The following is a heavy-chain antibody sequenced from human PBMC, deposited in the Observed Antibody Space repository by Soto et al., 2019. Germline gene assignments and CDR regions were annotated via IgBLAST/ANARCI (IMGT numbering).Heavy chain of an antibody. Sequence: WGSLRLSCAASGVTFSSYSMNWVRQAPGKGLEWVSYISSSSSTIYYADSVKGRFTISRDNAKNSLYLQMNSLRAEDTAVYYCARDLGSSWYPEYFQHWGQGTLVTVSS. D-gene: IGHD6-13*01. CDR3: ARDLGSSWYPEYFQH. V-gene: IGHV3-48*01. J-gene: IGHJ1*01. CDR1: GVTFSSYS. CDR2: ISSSSSTI.